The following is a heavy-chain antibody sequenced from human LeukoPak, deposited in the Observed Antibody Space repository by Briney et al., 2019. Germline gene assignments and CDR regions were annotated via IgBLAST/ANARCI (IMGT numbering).Heavy chain of an antibody. V-gene: IGHV3-11*04. D-gene: IGHD1-26*01. J-gene: IGHJ5*01. CDR3: AREASGNYYVFDS. CDR1: GFSFSNYF. Sequence: GGSLRLSCEASGFSFSNYFISWIRQGPGMGLEWVGYITNSGRSTSYADAVKGRFTISRDNAKKSVYLEMTDLRVEDNAVYYCAREASGNYYVFDSWGQGTLVTVSS. CDR2: ITNSGRST.